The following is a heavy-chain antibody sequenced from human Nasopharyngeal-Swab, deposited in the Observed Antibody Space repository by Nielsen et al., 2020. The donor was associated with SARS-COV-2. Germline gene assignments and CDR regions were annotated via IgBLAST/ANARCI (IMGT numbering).Heavy chain of an antibody. CDR3: AREITIFGVVYYFDY. CDR1: GFTFSDSY. CDR2: ISTSGSTT. J-gene: IGHJ4*02. V-gene: IGHV3-11*04. Sequence: GESLKISCAASGFTFSDSYMAWLRQAPGKGLEWVSYISTSGSTTDSADSVKGRFTIPRDNAKNSLYLQMNSLRAEDTAVYYCAREITIFGVVYYFDYWGQGTLVTVSS. D-gene: IGHD3-3*01.